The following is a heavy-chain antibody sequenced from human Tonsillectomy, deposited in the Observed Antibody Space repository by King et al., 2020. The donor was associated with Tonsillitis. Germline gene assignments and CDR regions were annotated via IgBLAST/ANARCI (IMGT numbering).Heavy chain of an antibody. Sequence: QLQESGPGLMKPSETLSLTCTVSGGSISTFFWSWIRQPAGKGLEWIGRIYITGSTDYNPSLKSRITMSVDTSKNQFSLKLHSVTAADTAVYYCAREAGGSRNLDYWGQGTLVTVSS. J-gene: IGHJ4*02. V-gene: IGHV4-4*07. CDR2: IYITGST. CDR1: GGSISTFF. D-gene: IGHD1-26*01. CDR3: AREAGGSRNLDY.